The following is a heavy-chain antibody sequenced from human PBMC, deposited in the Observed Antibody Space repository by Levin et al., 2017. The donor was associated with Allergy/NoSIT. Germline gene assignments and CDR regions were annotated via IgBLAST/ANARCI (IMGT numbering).Heavy chain of an antibody. CDR3: ARIPHIGHNDGYYYGMDV. CDR1: GFSLSTSGMC. J-gene: IGHJ6*02. V-gene: IGHV2-70*11. Sequence: QTLSLTCTFSGFSLSTSGMCVSWIRQPPGKALEWLARIDWDDDKYYSTSLKTRLTISKDTSKNQVVLTMTNMDPVDTATYYCARIPHIGHNDGYYYGMDVWGQGTTVTVSS. D-gene: IGHD5-18*01. CDR2: IDWDDDK.